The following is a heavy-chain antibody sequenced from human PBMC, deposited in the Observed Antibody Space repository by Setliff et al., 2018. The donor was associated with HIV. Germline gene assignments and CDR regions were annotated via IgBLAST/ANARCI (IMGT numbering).Heavy chain of an antibody. J-gene: IGHJ4*02. CDR3: SINSPLSS. CDR1: GFTFSDVW. D-gene: IGHD6-6*01. V-gene: IGHV3-15*01. Sequence: GGSLRLSCAASGFTFSDVWVNWDRQAPGRGLEWVGRIKNRPAGGTTEYAAPVKGRFTISRDDSKNMAYLQMNSLKIEDTALYFCSINSPLSSWGQGTLVTVSS. CDR2: IKNRPAGGTT.